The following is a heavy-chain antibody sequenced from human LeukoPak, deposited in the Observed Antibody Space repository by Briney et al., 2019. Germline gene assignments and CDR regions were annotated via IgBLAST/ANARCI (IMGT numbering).Heavy chain of an antibody. Sequence: SETLSLTCAVYGGSFSGYYWSWIRQPPGKGLEWIGEINHSGSTNYNPSLKSRVTISVDTSKNQFSLKLSSVTAADTAVYYCARAYPNCSSTSCYYYYYGMDVWGQGTTVTVSS. D-gene: IGHD2-2*01. J-gene: IGHJ6*02. CDR1: GGSFSGYY. CDR2: INHSGST. V-gene: IGHV4-34*01. CDR3: ARAYPNCSSTSCYYYYYGMDV.